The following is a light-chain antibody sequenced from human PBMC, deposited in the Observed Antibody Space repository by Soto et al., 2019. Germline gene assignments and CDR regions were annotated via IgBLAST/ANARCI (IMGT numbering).Light chain of an antibody. CDR2: AAS. Sequence: EIVVTQSPGTLYLSPGEGATLSCRTSQSVRRIAWYHQKVGQAPRLVIHAASNRATDIPDRFSGSGSGTDFKLTISRLEPEDSAVYYCQQYVSSPYTFGPWTKREI. V-gene: IGKV3-20*01. J-gene: IGKJ2*01. CDR1: QSVRR. CDR3: QQYVSSPYT.